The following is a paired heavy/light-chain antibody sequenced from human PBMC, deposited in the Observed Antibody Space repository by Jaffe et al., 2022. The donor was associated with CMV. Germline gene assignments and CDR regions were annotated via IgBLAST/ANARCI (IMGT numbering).Light chain of an antibody. CDR3: CSYAGSSTPYV. CDR2: EVS. V-gene: IGLV2-23*02. CDR1: SSDVGSYNL. J-gene: IGLJ1*01. Sequence: QSALTQPASVSGSPGQSITISCTGTSSDVGSYNLVSWYQQHPGKAPKLMIYEVSKRPSGVSNRFSGSKSGNTASLTISGLQAEDEADYYCCSYAGSSTPYVFGTGTKVTVL.
Heavy chain of an antibody. CDR2: IIPIFGTA. Sequence: QVQLVQSGAEVKKPGSSVKVSCKASGGTFSSYAISWVRQAPGQGLEWMGGIIPIFGTANYAQKFQGRVTITADESTSTAYMELSSLRSEDTAVYYCARALSGYCSGGSCYSGWFDPWGQGTLVTVSS. CDR1: GGTFSSYA. CDR3: ARALSGYCSGGSCYSGWFDP. V-gene: IGHV1-69*01. D-gene: IGHD2-15*01. J-gene: IGHJ5*02.